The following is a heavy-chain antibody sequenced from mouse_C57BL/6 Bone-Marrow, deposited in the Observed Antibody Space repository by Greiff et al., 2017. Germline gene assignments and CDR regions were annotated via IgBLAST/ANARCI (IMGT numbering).Heavy chain of an antibody. Sequence: VQLQQPGAELVKPGASVKMSCKASGYTFTSYWITWVKQRPGQGLEWIGYIYPGSGSTNYNEKFKSKATLTVDTSSSTAYMQLSSLTSEDSAVYCWARSAFYYDGPWFAYWGQGTLVTVSA. CDR1: GYTFTSYW. CDR3: ARSAFYYDGPWFAY. J-gene: IGHJ3*01. CDR2: IYPGSGST. D-gene: IGHD1-1*01. V-gene: IGHV1-55*01.